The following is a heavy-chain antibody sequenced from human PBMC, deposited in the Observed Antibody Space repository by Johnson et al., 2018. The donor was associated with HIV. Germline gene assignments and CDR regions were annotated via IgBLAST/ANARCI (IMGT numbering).Heavy chain of an antibody. CDR1: GFTFDDYA. J-gene: IGHJ3*01. CDR3: VRDGNYYDRSGYRVDAFDV. Sequence: VQLVESGGGVVQPGGSLRLSCAASGFTFDDYAMHWVRQAPGKGLEWVSLISWAGGSTYYADSVKGRFTISRDTSKNSLDLQMNSLRAEDTAVYYCVRDGNYYDRSGYRVDAFDVWGQGTMVTVSS. V-gene: IGHV3-43D*03. D-gene: IGHD3-22*01. CDR2: ISWAGGST.